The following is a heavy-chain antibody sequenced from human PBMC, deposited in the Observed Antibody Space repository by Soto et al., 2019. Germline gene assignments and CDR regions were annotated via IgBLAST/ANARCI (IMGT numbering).Heavy chain of an antibody. Sequence: GESLKISCAASGFTFSSYAMSWVRQAPGKGLEWVSAISGSGGSTYYADSVKGRFTISRDNSKNTLYLQMNSLRAEDTAVYYCAKDDLGTPGVYFDYWGQGTLVTVSS. CDR1: GFTFSSYA. CDR2: ISGSGGST. J-gene: IGHJ4*02. D-gene: IGHD1-26*01. V-gene: IGHV3-23*01. CDR3: AKDDLGTPGVYFDY.